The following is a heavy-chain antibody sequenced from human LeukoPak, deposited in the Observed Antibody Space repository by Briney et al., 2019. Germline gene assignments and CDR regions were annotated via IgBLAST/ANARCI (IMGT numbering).Heavy chain of an antibody. D-gene: IGHD5-18*01. CDR1: GFTFSSYA. V-gene: IGHV3-30-3*01. CDR2: ISYDGNNK. CDR3: ARDGGSGYSYGYYYYYYGMDV. Sequence: GGSLRLSCAASGFTFSSYAMHWVRQAPGKGLEWVAVISYDGNNKYYADSVEGRFTISRDNSKNTLYLQMSSLRAEDTAVYYCARDGGSGYSYGYYYYYYGMDVWGQGTTVTVSS. J-gene: IGHJ6*02.